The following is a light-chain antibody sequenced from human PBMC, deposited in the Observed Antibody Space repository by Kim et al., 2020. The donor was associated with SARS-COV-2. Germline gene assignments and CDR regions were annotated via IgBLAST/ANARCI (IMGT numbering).Light chain of an antibody. V-gene: IGKV2-30*01. J-gene: IGKJ5*01. CDR2: KVS. CDR3: MQGIHPIT. Sequence: DVVMTQSPLSLPVTLGQPASISCRSSQSLVYSDGNIYLNWFQQRPGQSPRRLIYKVSNRDSGVPDRFSGSGSGTDFTLKISRVEAEDVGVYYCMQGIHPITFGQGTRLEIK. CDR1: QSLVYSDGNIY.